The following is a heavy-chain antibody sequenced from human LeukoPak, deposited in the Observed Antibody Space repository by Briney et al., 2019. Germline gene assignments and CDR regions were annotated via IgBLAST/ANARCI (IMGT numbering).Heavy chain of an antibody. Sequence: GGSLRLSCAASGFTFSSYAMSWVRQAPGKGLEWVSYISSSSGTIYYADSVKGRFTISRDNAENSLYLQVSSLRAEDTAVYYCARGGLRGDYWGQGTLVTVSS. CDR1: GFTFSSYA. CDR3: ARGGLRGDY. CDR2: ISSSSGTI. J-gene: IGHJ4*02. D-gene: IGHD4-17*01. V-gene: IGHV3-48*01.